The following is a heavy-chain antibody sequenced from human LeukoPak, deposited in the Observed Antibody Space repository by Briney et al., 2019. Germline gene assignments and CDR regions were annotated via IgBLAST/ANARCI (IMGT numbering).Heavy chain of an antibody. CDR2: IYTSGST. V-gene: IGHV4-61*02. CDR1: GGSISSGGYY. Sequence: PSETLSLTCTVSGGSISSGGYYWSWIRQPAGKGLEWVGRIYTSGSTSYNPSLKSRVTISVDTSKNQFSLILSSVTAADTAVYYCARHSPSYSRVDYWGQGTLVIVSS. J-gene: IGHJ4*02. CDR3: ARHSPSYSRVDY. D-gene: IGHD4-11*01.